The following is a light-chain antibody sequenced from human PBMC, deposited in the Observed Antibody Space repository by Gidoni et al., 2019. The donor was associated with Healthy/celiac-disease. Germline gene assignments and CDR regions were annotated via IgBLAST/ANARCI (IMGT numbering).Light chain of an antibody. CDR2: EVS. CDR3: CSYAGSSTFEV. Sequence: QSALPQPASVSGSPGQSITISCTGTSSDVGSYNLVSWYQQHPGKAPKLMSSEVSKRPSGVSNRFSGSKSGNTASLTISGLQAEDEADYYCCSYAGSSTFEVFGTGTKVTVL. J-gene: IGLJ1*01. V-gene: IGLV2-23*02. CDR1: SSDVGSYNL.